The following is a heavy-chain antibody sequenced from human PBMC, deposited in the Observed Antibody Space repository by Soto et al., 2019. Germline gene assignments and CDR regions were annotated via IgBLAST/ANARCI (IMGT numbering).Heavy chain of an antibody. CDR1: GGSIDYYY. D-gene: IGHD2-2*01. CDR2: VSDSGRT. CDR3: ARDSTTWFPYYGIDV. Sequence: PSETLSLTCAVSGGSIDYYYWIWIRQPPGKGLEWIGDVSDSGRTNYNPSLRSRVTISVDTSKNQFSLRLNSVTAADTAVYYCARDSTTWFPYYGIDVWGQGTTVTVSS. J-gene: IGHJ6*02. V-gene: IGHV4-59*01.